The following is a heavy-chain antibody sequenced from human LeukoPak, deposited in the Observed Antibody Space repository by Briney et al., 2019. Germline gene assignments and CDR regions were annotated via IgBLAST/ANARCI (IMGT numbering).Heavy chain of an antibody. Sequence: SETLSLTCAVSGYSISSGYYWGWIRQPPGKVLEWIGSIYHSGSTYYNPSLKSRVTISVDTSKNQFSLQLSSVTAADTAVYYCARRGYSYGPSYYFDYWGQGTLVTVSS. J-gene: IGHJ4*02. V-gene: IGHV4-38-2*01. CDR3: ARRGYSYGPSYYFDY. D-gene: IGHD5-18*01. CDR2: IYHSGST. CDR1: GYSISSGYY.